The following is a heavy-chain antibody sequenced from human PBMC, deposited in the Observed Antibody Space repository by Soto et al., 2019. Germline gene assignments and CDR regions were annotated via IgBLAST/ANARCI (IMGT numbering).Heavy chain of an antibody. J-gene: IGHJ4*02. CDR1: GDSLTNNHW. CDR3: VRDSRTGCSSINCYMH. D-gene: IGHD2-15*01. CDR2: IWPTGRP. Sequence: QLQLRESGPGLVQPSGTLSLTCDVSGDSLTNNHWWSWVRQAPGKGLDCIEEIWPTGRPNNNPSLKSRVAISIDMSKNQFSLKLSSVSAADTAVYYCVRDSRTGCSSINCYMHWGQGTLVTVSS. V-gene: IGHV4-4*02.